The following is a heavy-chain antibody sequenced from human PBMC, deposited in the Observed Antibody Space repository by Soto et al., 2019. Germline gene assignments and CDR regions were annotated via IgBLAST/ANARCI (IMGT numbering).Heavy chain of an antibody. Sequence: QVQLVESGGGVVQPGRSLRLSCASSGFTFSSYGMHWVRQAPGKGLEWVAVISYDGSYKYYADSVKGRFTISRDNSKNTLYLQMNSLRAEDTALYYCAKWAGGFDYWGQGTRVTVSS. CDR2: ISYDGSYK. V-gene: IGHV3-30*18. CDR3: AKWAGGFDY. J-gene: IGHJ4*02. CDR1: GFTFSSYG.